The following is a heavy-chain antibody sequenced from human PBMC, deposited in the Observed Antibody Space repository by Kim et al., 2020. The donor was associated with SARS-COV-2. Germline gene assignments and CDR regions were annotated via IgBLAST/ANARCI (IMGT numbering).Heavy chain of an antibody. V-gene: IGHV4-4*02. J-gene: IGHJ4*02. D-gene: IGHD6-19*01. CDR3: ARGGGVWYSSGPAHFDY. CDR1: GGSISSSNW. Sequence: SETLSLTCAVSGGSISSSNWWSWVRQPPGKGLEWIGEIYHSGSTNYNPSLKSRVTISVDKSKNQFSLKLSSVTAADTAVYYCARGGGVWYSSGPAHFDYWGQGTLVTVSS. CDR2: IYHSGST.